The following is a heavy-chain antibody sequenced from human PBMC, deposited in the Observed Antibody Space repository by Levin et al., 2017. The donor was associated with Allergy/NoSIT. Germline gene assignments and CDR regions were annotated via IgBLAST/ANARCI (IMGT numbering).Heavy chain of an antibody. CDR2: ISYDGSNK. CDR1: GFTFSSYG. V-gene: IGHV3-30*18. CDR3: AKGRYFDGGAFDI. Sequence: GESLKISCAASGFTFSSYGMHWVRQAPGKGLEWVAVISYDGSNKYYADSVKGRFTISRDNSKNTLYLQMNSLRAEDTAVYYCAKGRYFDGGAFDIWGQGTMVTVSS. J-gene: IGHJ3*02. D-gene: IGHD3-9*01.